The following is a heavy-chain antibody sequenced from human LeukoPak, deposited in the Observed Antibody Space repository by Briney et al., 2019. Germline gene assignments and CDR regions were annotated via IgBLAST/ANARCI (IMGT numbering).Heavy chain of an antibody. Sequence: ASVKVSCKASGYTFTSYGISWVRQAPGQGLEWMGWISAYNGNTNYAQKLQGRVTMTTDTSTSTAYMELRSLRSDDTAVYYCARVIGYYYNSSGYYHFGGNYWGQGTLVTVSS. CDR3: ARVIGYYYNSSGYYHFGGNY. CDR1: GYTFTSYG. D-gene: IGHD3-22*01. V-gene: IGHV1-18*01. CDR2: ISAYNGNT. J-gene: IGHJ4*02.